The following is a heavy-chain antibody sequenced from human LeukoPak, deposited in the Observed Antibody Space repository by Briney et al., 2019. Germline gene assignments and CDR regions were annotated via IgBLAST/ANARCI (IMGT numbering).Heavy chain of an antibody. Sequence: SVKVSCKASGGTFSSYAISWVRQAPGQGLEWMGGIIPIFGTANYAQKFQGRVTITTDESTSPAYMELSSLRAEDTAVYYCARVSSGYCSSTSCYSFDYWGQGTLVTVSS. CDR3: ARVSSGYCSSTSCYSFDY. CDR2: IIPIFGTA. CDR1: GGTFSSYA. V-gene: IGHV1-69*05. D-gene: IGHD2-2*01. J-gene: IGHJ4*02.